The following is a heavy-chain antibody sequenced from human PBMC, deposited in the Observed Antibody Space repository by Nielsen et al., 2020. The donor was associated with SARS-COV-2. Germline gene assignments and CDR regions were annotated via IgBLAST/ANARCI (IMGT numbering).Heavy chain of an antibody. V-gene: IGHV3-73*01. CDR2: IRSYANDYAT. CDR1: GFTFSGSA. D-gene: IGHD2-8*02. CDR3: SSPTVAY. J-gene: IGHJ4*02. Sequence: GESLKISCVASGFTFSGSAMHWVRQASGKGLEWIGRIRSYANDYATVYAASVIGRFTISRDDSKNTAYLQMNSLKTEDTAVYYCSSPTVAYWGQGTLVTVSS.